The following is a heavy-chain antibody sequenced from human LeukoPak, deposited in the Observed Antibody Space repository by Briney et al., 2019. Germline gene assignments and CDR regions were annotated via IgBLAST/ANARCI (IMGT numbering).Heavy chain of an antibody. D-gene: IGHD3-3*01. Sequence: GGSLRLSCAASGFTFSSYAVSWVRQARGKGVEGVSSIIGRGGSTYYADSVKGRFTISRDNSKNTLYLQMNSLRAEDTAVYYCARDGDYDFWSGTLFHYYYMDVWGKGTTVTVSS. CDR2: IIGRGGST. J-gene: IGHJ6*03. V-gene: IGHV3-23*01. CDR1: GFTFSSYA. CDR3: ARDGDYDFWSGTLFHYYYMDV.